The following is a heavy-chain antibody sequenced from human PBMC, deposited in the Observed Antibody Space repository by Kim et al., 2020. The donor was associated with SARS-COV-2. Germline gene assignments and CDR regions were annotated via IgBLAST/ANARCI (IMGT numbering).Heavy chain of an antibody. V-gene: IGHV3-9*01. CDR3: AKAKYNSGWYYFDY. D-gene: IGHD6-19*01. CDR2: ISWNSGSI. Sequence: GGSLRLSCAASGFTFDDYAMHWVRQAPGKGLEWVSGISWNSGSIGYADSVKGRFTISRDNAKNSLYLQMNSLRAEDTALYYCAKAKYNSGWYYFDYWDQGTLVTVSS. CDR1: GFTFDDYA. J-gene: IGHJ4*02.